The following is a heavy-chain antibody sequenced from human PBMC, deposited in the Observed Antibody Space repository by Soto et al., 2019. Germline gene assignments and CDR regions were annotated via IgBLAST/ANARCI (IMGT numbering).Heavy chain of an antibody. J-gene: IGHJ3*02. CDR1: GFTFSSYG. CDR3: ARDRVNYFDSSGYYYASAFDI. V-gene: IGHV3-33*01. D-gene: IGHD3-22*01. Sequence: QVQLVESGGGVVKPGRSLRLSCAAYGFTFSSYGMHWVRQATGKGLEWVAVIWYNGSNKYYADSVKGRFTISRDNSKNTLYLQMNSLRAEDTSVYYCARDRVNYFDSSGYYYASAFDIWGQGTMVTVS. CDR2: IWYNGSNK.